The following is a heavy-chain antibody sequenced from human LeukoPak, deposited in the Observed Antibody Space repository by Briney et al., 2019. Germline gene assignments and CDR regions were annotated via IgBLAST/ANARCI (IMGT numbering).Heavy chain of an antibody. CDR3: ARVPGYSSGWYSSDY. J-gene: IGHJ4*02. CDR1: GFTFSSYS. V-gene: IGHV3-21*01. D-gene: IGHD6-19*01. CDR2: ISSSSSYI. Sequence: GGSLRLSCAASGFTFSSYSMNWVRQAPGKGLEWVSSISSSSSYIYYADSVKGRFTISRDNAKNSLYLQMNSLRAEDTAVYYCARVPGYSSGWYSSDYWGQGTLVTVSS.